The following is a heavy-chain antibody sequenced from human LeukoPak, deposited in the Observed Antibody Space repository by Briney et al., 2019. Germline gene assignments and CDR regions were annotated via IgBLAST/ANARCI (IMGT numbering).Heavy chain of an antibody. CDR2: ISYDGSNK. D-gene: IGHD2-21*02. J-gene: IGHJ3*02. V-gene: IGHV3-30*03. CDR3: VRVVTVSNTDPAFDI. CDR1: GFTFSSYG. Sequence: PGGSLRLSCAASGFTFSSYGMHWVRQAPGKGLEWVAVISYDGSNKYYADSVKGRFTISRDNPKSTLYLQMNSLRAEDTAVYYCVRVVTVSNTDPAFDIWGRGTLVTVSS.